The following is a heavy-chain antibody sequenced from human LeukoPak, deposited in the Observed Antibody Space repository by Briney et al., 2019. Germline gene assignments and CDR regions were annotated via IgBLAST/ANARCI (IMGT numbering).Heavy chain of an antibody. D-gene: IGHD3-3*01. CDR1: GGSISSSSYY. J-gene: IGHJ6*03. V-gene: IGHV4-39*01. CDR3: ASSEVGYYDFWSGYYNHMDV. Sequence: PSETLSLTCTVSGGSISSSSYYWGWIRQPPGKGLEWIGSIYYSGSTYYNPSLKSRVTISVDTSKNQFSLKLSSVTAADTAVYYYASSEVGYYDFWSGYYNHMDVWGKGTTVTVSS. CDR2: IYYSGST.